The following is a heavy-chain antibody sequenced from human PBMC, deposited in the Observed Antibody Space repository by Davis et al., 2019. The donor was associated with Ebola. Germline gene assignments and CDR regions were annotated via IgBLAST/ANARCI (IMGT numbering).Heavy chain of an antibody. CDR1: GYTFTSYA. V-gene: IGHV1-18*01. Sequence: ASVKVSCKASGYTFTSYAMNWVRQAPGQGLEWMGWISAYNGNTNYAQKLQGRVTMTTDTSTSTAYMELRSLRSDDTAVYYCARVLGITMVRGEFDYWGQGTLVTVSS. CDR3: ARVLGITMVRGEFDY. D-gene: IGHD3-10*01. J-gene: IGHJ4*02. CDR2: ISAYNGNT.